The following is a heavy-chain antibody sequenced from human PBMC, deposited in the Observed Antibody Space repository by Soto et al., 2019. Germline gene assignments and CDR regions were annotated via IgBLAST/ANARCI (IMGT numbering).Heavy chain of an antibody. V-gene: IGHV3-48*03. Sequence: EMQLVESGGGLVQPGGSLRLSCVASGFSFSSFEMNWVRQAHGKGLEWVSSISSSGQTAKYADPVKGRFIVSRDNSKKSVLLQMKSLTADDTAVYFCARLQWEPLGRAGLDVWGQGATVIVTS. CDR3: ARLQWEPLGRAGLDV. CDR2: ISSSGQTA. J-gene: IGHJ6*02. CDR1: GFSFSSFE. D-gene: IGHD1-26*01.